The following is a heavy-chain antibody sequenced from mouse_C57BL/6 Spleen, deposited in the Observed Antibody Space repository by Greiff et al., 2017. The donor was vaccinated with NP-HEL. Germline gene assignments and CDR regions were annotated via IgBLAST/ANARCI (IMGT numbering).Heavy chain of an antibody. Sequence: QVQLQQPGAELVKPGASVKLSCKASGYTFTSYWMHWVKQRPGQGLEWIGMIHPNSGSTNYNEKFKSKATLTVDKSSSTAYMQLSSLTSEDSSVYYCAREEDYYGSSYVDYWGQGTTLTVSS. D-gene: IGHD1-1*01. CDR2: IHPNSGST. J-gene: IGHJ2*01. V-gene: IGHV1-64*01. CDR3: AREEDYYGSSYVDY. CDR1: GYTFTSYW.